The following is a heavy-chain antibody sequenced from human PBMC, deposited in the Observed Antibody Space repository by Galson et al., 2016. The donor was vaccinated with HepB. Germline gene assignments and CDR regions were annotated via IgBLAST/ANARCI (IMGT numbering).Heavy chain of an antibody. D-gene: IGHD5-18*01. CDR1: GFTFSSYA. CDR2: IPYDGSNK. CDR3: ARDHGYSYGYLVSYYFDY. V-gene: IGHV3-30-3*01. J-gene: IGHJ4*02. Sequence: SLRLSCAASGFTFSSYAMHWVRQAPGKGLEWVAVIPYDGSNKYYADSVKGRFTISRDNSKNTLYLQMNSLRAEDTAVYYCARDHGYSYGYLVSYYFDYWGQGTLVTVSS.